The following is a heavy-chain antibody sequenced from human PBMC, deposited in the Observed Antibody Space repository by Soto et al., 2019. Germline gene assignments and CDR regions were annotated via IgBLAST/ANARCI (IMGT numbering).Heavy chain of an antibody. Sequence: GGSLRLSCEASGFTFSSFGMHWVRQAPGKGLEWVALIHYDGGNKYYADSVKGRFAISRDNSKNTLYLHMSGLGVEDTAIYYCARDRHSTSSGYFESWGQGTLVTVSS. CDR2: IHYDGGNK. J-gene: IGHJ4*02. CDR3: ARDRHSTSSGYFES. CDR1: GFTFSSFG. V-gene: IGHV3-30*02. D-gene: IGHD2-15*01.